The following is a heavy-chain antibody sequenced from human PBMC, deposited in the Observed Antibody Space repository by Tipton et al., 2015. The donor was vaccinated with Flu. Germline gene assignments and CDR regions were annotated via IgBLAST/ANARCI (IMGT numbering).Heavy chain of an antibody. CDR1: GFTLTRYG. CDR2: FSVSGGAT. D-gene: IGHD6-19*01. Sequence: GSLRLSCAVSGFTLTRYGMSWVRQAPGKGLEWISGFSVSGGATFFADSVKGRFTISRDYYKNTLYLQMNSLRPDDTAVYYCAKVIPELVAGLDYWGQGTLVSVPS. J-gene: IGHJ4*02. CDR3: AKVIPELVAGLDY. V-gene: IGHV3-23*01.